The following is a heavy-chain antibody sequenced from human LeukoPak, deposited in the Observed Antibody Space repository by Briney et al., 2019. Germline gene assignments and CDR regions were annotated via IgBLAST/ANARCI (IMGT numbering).Heavy chain of an antibody. D-gene: IGHD6-13*01. CDR2: INANNGDT. V-gene: IGHV1-18*01. Sequence: RWASVKVSCKASGYTFTNYGITWVRQAPGPGLEWMGWINANNGDTKSAQNLQGRVTMTRDTSTSTAYMELWSLRSDDTAMYYCARGPIAAAGDYWGQGTLVTVSS. J-gene: IGHJ4*02. CDR3: ARGPIAAAGDY. CDR1: GYTFTNYG.